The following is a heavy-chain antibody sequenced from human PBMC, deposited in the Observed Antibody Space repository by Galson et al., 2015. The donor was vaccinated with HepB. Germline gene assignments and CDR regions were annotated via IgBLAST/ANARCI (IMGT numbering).Heavy chain of an antibody. CDR2: IIPTVNVT. V-gene: IGHV1-69*04. Sequence: SVKVSCKASGATFRNHGISWVRQAPGQGLEWMGRIIPTVNVTDYAQKIQGRVTITADRSTNTAYMELISLRSEDTAIYYCASEMREEAMDLRVLHGPFDYWGQGTQVTVSS. D-gene: IGHD5-18*01. CDR1: GATFRNHG. CDR3: ASEMREEAMDLRVLHGPFDY. J-gene: IGHJ4*02.